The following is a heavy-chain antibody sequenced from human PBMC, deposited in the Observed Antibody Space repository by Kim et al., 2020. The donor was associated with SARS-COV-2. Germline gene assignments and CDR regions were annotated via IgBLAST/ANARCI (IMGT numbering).Heavy chain of an antibody. J-gene: IGHJ4*02. V-gene: IGHV3-33*05. CDR1: GFTFSSYG. CDR3: ARVPIRMATNTEAHY. CDR2: ISYDGSNK. D-gene: IGHD5-12*01. Sequence: GGSLRLSCAASGFTFSSYGMHWVRQAPGKGLEWVAVISYDGSNKYYADSVKGRFTISRDNSKNTLYLQMNSLRAEDTAVYYCARVPIRMATNTEAHYWGQGTLVTVSS.